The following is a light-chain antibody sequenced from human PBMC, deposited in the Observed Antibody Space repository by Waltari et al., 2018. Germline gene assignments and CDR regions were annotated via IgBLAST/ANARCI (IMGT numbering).Light chain of an antibody. CDR1: QSVTSIS. CDR3: QQYDGEVVT. J-gene: IGKJ4*01. V-gene: IGKV3-20*01. Sequence: EIVLTQSPGTLSLSPGERATLPCRARQSVTSISLSWYQQKLGQAPRLLIYGTSSRATGTPDRFSGSGSGTDFTLTISRLEPEDVAVYYCQQYDGEVVTFGGGTKVEI. CDR2: GTS.